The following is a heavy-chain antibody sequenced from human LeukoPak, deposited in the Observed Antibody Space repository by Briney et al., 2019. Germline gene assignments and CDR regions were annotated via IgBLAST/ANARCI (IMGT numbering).Heavy chain of an antibody. CDR3: ARDRNYYDSSGYYGDAFDI. CDR2: INWNGGST. V-gene: IGHV3-20*04. J-gene: IGHJ3*02. Sequence: GGSLRLSCAASGFTFDDYAMHWVRHAPGKGLEWVSGINWNGGSTGYADSVKGRFTISRDNAKNSLYLQMNSLRAEDTALYYCARDRNYYDSSGYYGDAFDIWGQGTMVTVSS. D-gene: IGHD3-22*01. CDR1: GFTFDDYA.